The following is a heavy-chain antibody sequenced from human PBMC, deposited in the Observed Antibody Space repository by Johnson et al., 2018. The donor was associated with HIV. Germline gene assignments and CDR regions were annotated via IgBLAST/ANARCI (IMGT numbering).Heavy chain of an antibody. CDR1: GVTFSSHA. Sequence: VQLVESGGGVVQPGRSLRLSCAASGVTFSSHAMHWVRQAPGKGLEWVSGISWNSGSIGYADSVKGRFTISRDNAKNSLYLPMNSLRAEDTALYYCAGATSAFGIWGQGTMVTVAS. J-gene: IGHJ3*02. CDR2: ISWNSGSI. V-gene: IGHV3-9*01. CDR3: AGATSAFGI.